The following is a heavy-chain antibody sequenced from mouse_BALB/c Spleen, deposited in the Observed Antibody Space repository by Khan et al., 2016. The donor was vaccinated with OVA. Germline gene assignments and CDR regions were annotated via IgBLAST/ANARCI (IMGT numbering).Heavy chain of an antibody. CDR1: GYTFTDYV. Sequence: QVQLQQSGPELVKPGTSVKMSCKASGYTFTDYVISWVKQRTGQGLEWIGEIYPGSGSTYYNGKFKGKAKLTADKSSKTAYMQLSSMTSEDSAVYFGARSYDGAWFTYWGRGTLVTVAA. V-gene: IGHV1-77*01. D-gene: IGHD1-1*01. CDR3: ARSYDGAWFTY. CDR2: IYPGSGST. J-gene: IGHJ3*01.